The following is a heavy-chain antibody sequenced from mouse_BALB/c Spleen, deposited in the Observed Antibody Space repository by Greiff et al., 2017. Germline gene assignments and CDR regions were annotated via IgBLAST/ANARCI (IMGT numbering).Heavy chain of an antibody. D-gene: IGHD1-1*01. V-gene: IGHV2-2*02. Sequence: QVQLQQSGPGLVQPSQSLSITCTVSGFSLTSYGVHWVRQSPGKGLEWLGVIWSGGSTDYNAAFISRLSISKDNSKSQVFFKMNSLQANDTAIYYCARNGITHFDYWGQGTTLTVSS. CDR3: ARNGITHFDY. CDR1: GFSLTSYG. CDR2: IWSGGST. J-gene: IGHJ2*01.